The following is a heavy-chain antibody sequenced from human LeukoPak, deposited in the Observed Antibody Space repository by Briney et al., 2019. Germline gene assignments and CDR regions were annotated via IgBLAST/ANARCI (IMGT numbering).Heavy chain of an antibody. Sequence: GASVKVSCKASGYTFTGYYMHWVRQAPGQGLEWMGWINPNSGGTNYAQKFQGWVTMTRGTSISTAYMELSRLRSDDTAVYYCARDSPPRTVDYWGQGTLVTVSS. CDR1: GYTFTGYY. V-gene: IGHV1-2*04. J-gene: IGHJ4*02. D-gene: IGHD3/OR15-3a*01. CDR2: INPNSGGT. CDR3: ARDSPPRTVDY.